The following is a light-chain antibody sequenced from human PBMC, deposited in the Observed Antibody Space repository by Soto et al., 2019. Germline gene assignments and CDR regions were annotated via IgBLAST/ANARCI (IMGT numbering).Light chain of an antibody. CDR1: QGISNY. J-gene: IGKJ4*01. CDR3: QQYKSAPLT. V-gene: IGKV1-27*01. Sequence: DIQMSQSHSSLSSSLGNRVSITCRASQGISNYLAWYQQKPGKVPKLLIYAASNLESGVPARFSGSGSGTDFTLTISRLEPEDVAAYYCQQYKSAPLTFGRGTKV. CDR2: AAS.